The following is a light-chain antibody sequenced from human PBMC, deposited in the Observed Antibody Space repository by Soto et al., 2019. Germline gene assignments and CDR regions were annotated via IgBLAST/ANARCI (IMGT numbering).Light chain of an antibody. Sequence: QSALTQPPSASGSPGQSVTISCTGTSSDVGGYNYVSWYQQHPGKAPKLMIYEVTKRPSGVPDRFSGSKSANTASLTVSGLQAEDEADYSCSSYGGGNNLLFGGGTKLTV. CDR2: EVT. J-gene: IGLJ2*01. CDR1: SSDVGGYNY. V-gene: IGLV2-8*01. CDR3: SSYGGGNNLL.